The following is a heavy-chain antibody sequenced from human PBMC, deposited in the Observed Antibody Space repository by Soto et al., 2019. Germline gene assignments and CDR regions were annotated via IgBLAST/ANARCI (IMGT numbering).Heavy chain of an antibody. J-gene: IGHJ5*02. D-gene: IGHD2-15*01. CDR1: GGSISRSSYS. CDR2: IYYSGST. CDR3: ATRQGGSYNWFDP. V-gene: IGHV4-39*01. Sequence: SETLSLTCTVSGGSISRSSYSWGWIRQPPGKGLEWIGTIYYSGSTYYNPSLKSRVTISVDTSKNQFSLKLSSVTAADTAVYYCATRQGGSYNWFDPWGQGTLVTVSS.